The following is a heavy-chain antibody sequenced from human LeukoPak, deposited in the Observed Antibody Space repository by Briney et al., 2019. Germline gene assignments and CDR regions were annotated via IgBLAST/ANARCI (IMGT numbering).Heavy chain of an antibody. D-gene: IGHD3-16*01. CDR2: VYFDGGT. CDR3: ARDHYYDGRGRFDP. CDR1: GGSVTTGTYH. V-gene: IGHV4-39*07. J-gene: IGHJ5*02. Sequence: SGTLSLTCSVSGGSVTTGTYHWAWIRQPPGKGLEWIGSVYFDGGTHYNRSLQSRVAISVDTSKNQYSLRLSSVTAADTAVYYCARDHYYDGRGRFDPWGQGTLVTVSS.